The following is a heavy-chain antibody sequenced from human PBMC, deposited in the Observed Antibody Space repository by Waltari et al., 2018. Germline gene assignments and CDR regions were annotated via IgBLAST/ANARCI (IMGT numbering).Heavy chain of an antibody. V-gene: IGHV4-59*11. D-gene: IGHD2-8*01. Sequence: QVQLQESGPGLVKPSETLSLTCTVSGGSISSHYWSWIRQPPGKGLEWIGYIYYSGSTNDNPSLKSRVTISVDTSKNQFSLKLSSVTAADTAVYYCARATGLGRLMGYWGQGTLVTVSS. CDR3: ARATGLGRLMGY. CDR2: IYYSGST. CDR1: GGSISSHY. J-gene: IGHJ4*02.